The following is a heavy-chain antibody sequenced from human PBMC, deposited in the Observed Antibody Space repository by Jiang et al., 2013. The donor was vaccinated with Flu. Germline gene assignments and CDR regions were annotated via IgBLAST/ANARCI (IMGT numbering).Heavy chain of an antibody. CDR2: INTDGSST. V-gene: IGHV3-74*01. J-gene: IGHJ4*02. D-gene: IGHD3-16*01. CDR3: AREISAYTRDDY. Sequence: GLVWVSRINTDGSSTNYADSVKGRFTVSRDNAKNTLYLQMNSLGAEDTALYYCAREISAYTRDDYWGQGTLVTVSS.